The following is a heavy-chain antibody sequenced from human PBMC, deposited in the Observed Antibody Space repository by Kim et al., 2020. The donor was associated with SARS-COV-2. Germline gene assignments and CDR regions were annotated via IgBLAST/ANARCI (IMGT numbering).Heavy chain of an antibody. CDR3: AGAATLATSVPFAWVVPAAIRDGGDYYGMDV. V-gene: IGHV4-4*07. CDR1: GGSISSYY. CDR2: IYTSGST. J-gene: IGHJ6*02. D-gene: IGHD2-2*02. Sequence: SETLSLTCTVSGGSISSYYWSWIRQPAGKGLEWIGRIYTSGSTNYNPSLKSRVTMSVDTSKNQFSLKLSSVTAADTAVYYCAGAATLATSVPFAWVVPAAIRDGGDYYGMDVWGQGTTVTVSS.